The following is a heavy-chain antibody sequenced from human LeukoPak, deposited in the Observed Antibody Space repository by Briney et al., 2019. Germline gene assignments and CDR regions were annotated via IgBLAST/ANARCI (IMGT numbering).Heavy chain of an antibody. V-gene: IGHV3-15*07. J-gene: IGHJ3*02. CDR2: IKSTVDGGTT. CDR3: TTGGNVIVSGTRAFDI. CDR1: GFTFSSDW. Sequence: GGSLRLSCAASGFTFSSDWMNWVRQAPGKGLEWVGRIKSTVDGGTTDPAAPVKGRFTVSRDDSENTLYLQMSSLKTEDTGVYYCTTGGNVIVSGTRAFDIWGQGTMVTVSS. D-gene: IGHD2/OR15-2a*01.